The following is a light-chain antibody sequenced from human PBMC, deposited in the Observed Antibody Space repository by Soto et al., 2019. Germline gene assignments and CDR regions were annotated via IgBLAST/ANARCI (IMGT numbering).Light chain of an antibody. Sequence: EIVLTQSPATLSLSPGERATLSCRASQSVSSYLSWYQQKPGQAPRLLIYDASNRATGIPARFSGSGSGTDFTLTIISLEPEDFAVYYCQQRSNWPPITFGQGTRRRL. CDR2: DAS. J-gene: IGKJ5*01. CDR3: QQRSNWPPIT. V-gene: IGKV3-11*01. CDR1: QSVSSY.